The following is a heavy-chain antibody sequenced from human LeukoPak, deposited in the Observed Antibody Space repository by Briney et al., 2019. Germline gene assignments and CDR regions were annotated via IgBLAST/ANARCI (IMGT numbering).Heavy chain of an antibody. CDR3: ARERDTNAWTDFDY. J-gene: IGHJ4*02. CDR1: GYTFTGHY. Sequence: ASVKVSCKASGYTFTGHYIHWVRQAPGQGLEWMGWVNPNSGGTNYAQQFQGRVTMTRDASISTAYMELNRLKSDDTAVYYCARERDTNAWTDFDYWGQGTLVTVSS. CDR2: VNPNSGGT. V-gene: IGHV1-2*02. D-gene: IGHD3/OR15-3a*01.